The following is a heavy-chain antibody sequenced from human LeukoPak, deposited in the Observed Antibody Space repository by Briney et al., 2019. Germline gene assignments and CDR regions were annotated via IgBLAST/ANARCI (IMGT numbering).Heavy chain of an antibody. CDR1: GGSISSYY. CDR3: ARQHPAGRGSGLDY. CDR2: IYYSGTT. D-gene: IGHD2-15*01. Sequence: PSETLSLTCTVSGGSISSYYWSWLRQPPGKGLEWVGYIYYSGTTIYNPSLMSRVTISVDTSKNQFSLKLSSVTAADTAVYYCARQHPAGRGSGLDYWGQGTLVTVSS. J-gene: IGHJ4*02. V-gene: IGHV4-59*08.